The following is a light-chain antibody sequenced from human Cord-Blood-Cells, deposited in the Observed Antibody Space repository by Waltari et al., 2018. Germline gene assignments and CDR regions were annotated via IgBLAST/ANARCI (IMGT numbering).Light chain of an antibody. V-gene: IGLV2-14*01. CDR1: SRDVGGYNY. J-gene: IGLJ2*01. Sequence: QSALPQPASVSGSPGRSTPIPCTGTSRDVGGYNYFSWYQQHPGKAPKLMIYDVSKRPSGVSNRFSGSKSGNTASLTISGLQAEDEADYYCSSYTSSSTPVVFGGGTKLTVL. CDR2: DVS. CDR3: SSYTSSSTPVV.